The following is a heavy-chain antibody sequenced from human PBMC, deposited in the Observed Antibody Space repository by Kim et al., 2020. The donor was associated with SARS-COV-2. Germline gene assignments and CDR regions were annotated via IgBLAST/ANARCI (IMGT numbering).Heavy chain of an antibody. J-gene: IGHJ4*02. CDR1: GGSISSGDYY. V-gene: IGHV4-30-4*01. CDR2: IYYSGST. D-gene: IGHD4-17*01. CDR3: ARGPQPRIDTVTLFDY. Sequence: SETLSLTCTVSGGSISSGDYYWSWIRQPPGKGLEWIGYIYYSGSTYYNPSLKSRVTISVDTSKNQFSLKLSSVTAADTAVYYCARGPQPRIDTVTLFDYWGQGTLVTVSS.